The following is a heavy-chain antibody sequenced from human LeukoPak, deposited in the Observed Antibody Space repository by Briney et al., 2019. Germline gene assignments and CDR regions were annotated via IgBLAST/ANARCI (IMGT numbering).Heavy chain of an antibody. CDR2: ISYDGSNK. CDR3: ARAISYDFWSGYYRAPGY. Sequence: GSLRLSCAASGFTFSSYAMHWVRQAPGKGLEWVAVISYDGSNKYYADSVKGRFTISRDNSKNTLYLQMNSLRAEGTAVYYCARAISYDFWSGYYRAPGYWGQGTLVTVSS. V-gene: IGHV3-30*04. J-gene: IGHJ4*02. CDR1: GFTFSSYA. D-gene: IGHD3-3*01.